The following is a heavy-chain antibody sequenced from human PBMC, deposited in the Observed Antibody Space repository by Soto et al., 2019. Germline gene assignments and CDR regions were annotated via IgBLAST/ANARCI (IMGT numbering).Heavy chain of an antibody. Sequence: ILSLTFTVSGDSISSADYYWSGIRQTPGKGLEWIGHIFYSGTTYYNPSLKSRLTISVDTSKNHFSLRLTSVTAADTAVYYCARDLWVEHELYYYGMDVWGQGTTVTVSS. D-gene: IGHD1-1*01. CDR3: ARDLWVEHELYYYGMDV. CDR2: IFYSGTT. CDR1: GDSISSADYY. V-gene: IGHV4-30-4*01. J-gene: IGHJ6*02.